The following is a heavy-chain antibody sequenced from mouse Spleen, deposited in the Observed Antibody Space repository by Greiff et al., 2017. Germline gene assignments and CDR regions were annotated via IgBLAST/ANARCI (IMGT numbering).Heavy chain of an antibody. V-gene: IGHV2-6-1*01. Sequence: QVQLKETGPGLVAPSQSLSITCTVSGFSLTSYGVHWVRQPPGKGLEWLVVIWSDGSTNYNSALKSRLSISKDNSKSQVFLKMNSLQTDDTAMYYCARQGIYYDYDEAMDYWGQGTSVTVSS. D-gene: IGHD2-4*01. CDR1: GFSLTSYG. J-gene: IGHJ4*01. CDR2: IWSDGST. CDR3: ARQGIYYDYDEAMDY.